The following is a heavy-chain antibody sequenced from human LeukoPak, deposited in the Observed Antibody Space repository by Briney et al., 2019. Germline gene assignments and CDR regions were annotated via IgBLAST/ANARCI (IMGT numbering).Heavy chain of an antibody. D-gene: IGHD3/OR15-3a*01. CDR2: ISGSGGST. Sequence: PEGSLRLSCAASGFTFSSYSMNWVRQAPGKGLEWVSAISGSGGSTYYADSVKGRFTISRDNSKNTLYLQMNSLRAEDTAVYYCARASDFYYYYYMDVWGKGTTVTISS. CDR1: GFTFSSYS. CDR3: ARASDFYYYYYMDV. V-gene: IGHV3-23*01. J-gene: IGHJ6*03.